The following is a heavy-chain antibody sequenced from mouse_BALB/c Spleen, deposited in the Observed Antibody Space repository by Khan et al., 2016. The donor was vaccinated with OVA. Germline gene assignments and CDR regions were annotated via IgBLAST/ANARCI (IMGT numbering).Heavy chain of an antibody. CDR3: ARRGLRWDFDY. J-gene: IGHJ2*01. CDR2: INPSTAYT. CDR1: GYTFINYW. D-gene: IGHD1-1*01. Sequence: QVRLQQSGAELAKPGASVKMSCKASGYTFINYWILWVKQRPGQGLEWIGYINPSTAYTEYNQNFKDKATLIADKSSRTAYMQLSSLTSEDSAVYYCARRGLRWDFDYWGQGTTLTVSS. V-gene: IGHV1-7*01.